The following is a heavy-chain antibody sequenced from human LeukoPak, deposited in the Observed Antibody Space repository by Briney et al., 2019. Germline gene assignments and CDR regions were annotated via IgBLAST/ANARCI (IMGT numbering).Heavy chain of an antibody. V-gene: IGHV4-30-4*01. CDR2: IYYSGST. J-gene: IGHJ5*02. Sequence: SQTLSLTCTVSGGSISSGDYYWSWLRQPPGKGVEWIGYIYYSGSTYYNPSLKSRVTISVGTSKNQFSLNLSSVTAADTAVYYCARDWSAGLFDPWGQGTLVTVSS. CDR1: GGSISSGDYY. CDR3: ARDWSAGLFDP.